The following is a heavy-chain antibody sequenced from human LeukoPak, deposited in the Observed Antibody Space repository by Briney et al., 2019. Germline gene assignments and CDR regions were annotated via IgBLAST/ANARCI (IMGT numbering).Heavy chain of an antibody. D-gene: IGHD6-13*01. CDR3: ARASAAGTGWFDP. CDR1: GFTFSDYY. V-gene: IGHV3-11*04. Sequence: GGSLRLSCAASGFTFSDYYMSWIRQAPGKGLEWVSYISTSGTTIYYVDSVKGRFTISRDNAKNSLYLQMNSLRAEDTAVYYCARASAAGTGWFDPWGQGTLVTVSS. CDR2: ISTSGTTI. J-gene: IGHJ5*02.